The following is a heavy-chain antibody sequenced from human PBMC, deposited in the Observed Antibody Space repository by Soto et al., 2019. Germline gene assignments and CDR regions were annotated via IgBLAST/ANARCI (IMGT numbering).Heavy chain of an antibody. CDR1: GCAFGSYA. Sequence: EVQLLESGGGLVQPGGSRRLSCAASGCAFGSYAMSWVRQAPGKGLEWVSAISGSGGSTYYADSVKGRFTISRDNSKNTLYLQMNSLRAEDTAVYYCAKDSSGYPGGYFDYWGQGTLVTVSS. D-gene: IGHD3-22*01. CDR3: AKDSSGYPGGYFDY. CDR2: ISGSGGST. V-gene: IGHV3-23*01. J-gene: IGHJ4*02.